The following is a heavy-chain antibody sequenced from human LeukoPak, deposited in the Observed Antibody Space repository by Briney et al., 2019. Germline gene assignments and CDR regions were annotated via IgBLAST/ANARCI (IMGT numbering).Heavy chain of an antibody. Sequence: TSETLSLTCTVSGGSISSYYWSWIRQPPGKGLEWIGYIYYSGSTNYNPSLKSRVTISVDTSKNQFSLKLSSVTAAVTAVYYCARLWDLVAGFDYWGQGTLVTVSS. D-gene: IGHD6-19*01. J-gene: IGHJ4*02. V-gene: IGHV4-59*08. CDR1: GGSISSYY. CDR2: IYYSGST. CDR3: ARLWDLVAGFDY.